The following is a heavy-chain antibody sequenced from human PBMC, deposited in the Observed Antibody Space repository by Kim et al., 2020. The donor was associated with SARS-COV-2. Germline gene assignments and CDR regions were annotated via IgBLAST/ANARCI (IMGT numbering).Heavy chain of an antibody. Sequence: DSVKGRFTISRDNSKNTLYLQMNSLRAEDTAVYYCARGRIAAAGTGSFDYWGQGTLVTVSS. J-gene: IGHJ4*02. CDR3: ARGRIAAAGTGSFDY. V-gene: IGHV3-53*01. D-gene: IGHD6-13*01.